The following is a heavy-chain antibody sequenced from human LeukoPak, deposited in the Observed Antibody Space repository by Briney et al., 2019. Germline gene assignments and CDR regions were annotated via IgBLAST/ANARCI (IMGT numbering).Heavy chain of an antibody. J-gene: IGHJ4*02. CDR2: ISGSGGST. V-gene: IGHV3-23*01. CDR3: AKDPVHDFWSGYSDY. Sequence: GGSLRLSCAASGFTFSSYAMSWVRQAPGKGLEWVSAISGSGGSTYYADSVKGRSTISRDNSKNTLYLQMNSLRAEDTAVYYCAKDPVHDFWSGYSDYWGQGTLVTVSS. CDR1: GFTFSSYA. D-gene: IGHD3-3*01.